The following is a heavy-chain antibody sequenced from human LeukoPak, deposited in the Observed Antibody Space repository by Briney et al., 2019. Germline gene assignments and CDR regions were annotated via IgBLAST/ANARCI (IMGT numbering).Heavy chain of an antibody. D-gene: IGHD3-10*02. Sequence: GGSLRLSCAASGFAFSSYWMIWVRQAPGKGLEWVANIKQDGSEKYYVDSVKGRFTISRDNAKNSLYLQMNSLRAEDTAVYYCAELGITMIGGVWGKGTTVTISS. CDR2: IKQDGSEK. V-gene: IGHV3-7*01. CDR1: GFAFSSYW. J-gene: IGHJ6*04. CDR3: AELGITMIGGV.